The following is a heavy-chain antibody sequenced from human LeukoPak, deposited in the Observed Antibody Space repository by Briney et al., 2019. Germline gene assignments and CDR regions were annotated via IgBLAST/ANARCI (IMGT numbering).Heavy chain of an antibody. CDR2: INQDGSGK. CDR1: GFTFSSYW. J-gene: IGHJ4*02. CDR3: TRDPPSFGEPQIP. Sequence: GGSLRLSCAASGFTFSSYWMTWVRQAPGKGLAWVANINQDGSGKYYVDSVKGRFTISRDNAKNSLYLQMNSLRAEDTAVYYCTRDPPSFGEPQIPWGQGTLVTVSS. D-gene: IGHD3-10*01. V-gene: IGHV3-7*01.